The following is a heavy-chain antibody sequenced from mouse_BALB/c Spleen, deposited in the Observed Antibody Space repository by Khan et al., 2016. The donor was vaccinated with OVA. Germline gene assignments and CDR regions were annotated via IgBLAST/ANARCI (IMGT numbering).Heavy chain of an antibody. CDR2: VHPGGGFT. CDR1: GYTLTNYW. V-gene: IGHV1-63*02. CDR3: AISSRYESYFDF. D-gene: IGHD2-14*01. Sequence: QVQLKQSRTELVRPGTSVKMSCKAAGYTLTNYWIGWVKQRPGHGPEWIGDVHPGGGFTDYNEKFKVKTTLTADAFSSTAYMQLSSLTSEDSAIYYCAISSRYESYFDFWGQGTTLTVSS. J-gene: IGHJ2*01.